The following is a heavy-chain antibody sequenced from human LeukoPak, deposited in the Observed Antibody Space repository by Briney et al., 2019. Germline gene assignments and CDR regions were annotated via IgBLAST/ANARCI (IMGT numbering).Heavy chain of an antibody. J-gene: IGHJ5*02. CDR2: ISWNSGSI. V-gene: IGHV3-9*03. CDR1: GFTFDDYA. CDR3: AKDITAMVSEGNWFDP. Sequence: PGGSLRLSCAASGFTFDDYAMHWVRQAPGKGLEWVSGISWNSGSIGYADSVKGRFTISRDNAKNSLYLQMNSLRAEDMALYYCAKDITAMVSEGNWFDPWGQGTLVTVSS. D-gene: IGHD5-18*01.